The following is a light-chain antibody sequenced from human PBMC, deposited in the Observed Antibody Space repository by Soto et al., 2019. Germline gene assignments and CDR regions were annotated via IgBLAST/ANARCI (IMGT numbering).Light chain of an antibody. CDR1: QSISSW. CDR3: QQYNSYSP. V-gene: IGKV1-5*01. J-gene: IGKJ5*01. CDR2: DAS. Sequence: DIQMTQSPSILSASSGDRVTITCRASQSISSWLAWYQQKPGKAPKLLIYDASSSESGVPSRFIGSGSGTEFTLTIRSMKPDDFATYYCQQYNSYSPFGQGTRLEIK.